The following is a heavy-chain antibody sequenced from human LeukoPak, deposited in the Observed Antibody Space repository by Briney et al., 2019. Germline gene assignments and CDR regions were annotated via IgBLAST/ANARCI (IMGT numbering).Heavy chain of an antibody. Sequence: GGSLRLSCAASGFTFSSYSMNWVRQAPGKGLEWVSVIYSGGSTYYADSVKGRFTISRDNSKNTLYLQMNSLRAEDTAVYYCARDYGDPYWYFDLWGRGTLVTVSS. CDR2: IYSGGST. CDR1: GFTFSSYS. V-gene: IGHV3-53*01. J-gene: IGHJ2*01. CDR3: ARDYGDPYWYFDL. D-gene: IGHD4-17*01.